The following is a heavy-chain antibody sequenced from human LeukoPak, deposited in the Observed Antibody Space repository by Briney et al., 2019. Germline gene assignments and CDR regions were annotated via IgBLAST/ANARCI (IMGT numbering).Heavy chain of an antibody. V-gene: IGHV1-3*01. J-gene: IGHJ4*02. Sequence: ASVKVSCKASGYTFTSYAMHWVRQAPGQRLEWMGWINAGNGHTKYSQKFQGRVTITRDTSASTAYMELSSLRSEDTAVYYCARDRWYYGSGSPNDYWGQGTLVTVSS. CDR3: ARDRWYYGSGSPNDY. CDR2: INAGNGHT. D-gene: IGHD3-10*01. CDR1: GYTFTSYA.